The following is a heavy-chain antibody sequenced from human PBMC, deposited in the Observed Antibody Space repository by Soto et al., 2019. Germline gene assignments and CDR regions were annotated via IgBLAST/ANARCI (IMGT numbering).Heavy chain of an antibody. CDR1: GGSISGYS. J-gene: IGHJ4*02. D-gene: IGHD3-22*01. CDR2: IYYSGDT. V-gene: IGHV4-59*01. CDR3: ARLGMGGYYYPLDC. Sequence: QVQLQESGPGLVKPSETLSLTCSVSGGSISGYSWNWLRQPPGRGLEWIGYIYYSGDTSYNPSLKSRVTIFVETSKNQFSLQLSSVSAADTAVYYCARLGMGGYYYPLDCWGRGPLVTVSS.